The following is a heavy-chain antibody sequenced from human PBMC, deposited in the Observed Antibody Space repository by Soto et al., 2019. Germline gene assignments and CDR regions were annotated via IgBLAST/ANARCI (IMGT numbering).Heavy chain of an antibody. CDR1: GYTFSSYY. CDR2: INPNGGST. V-gene: IGHV1-46*01. D-gene: IGHD3-9*01. CDR3: ARGLGLGDC. J-gene: IGHJ4*02. Sequence: QVQLVQSGAEVKKPGASVKVSCKASGYTFSSYYIHWVRQAPGQGLEWIGIINPNGGSTNYAQNFNDRPTVTRDTSTATVYMDLSSLTSDDTAMEYWARGLGLGDCWGQGTLVTVSS.